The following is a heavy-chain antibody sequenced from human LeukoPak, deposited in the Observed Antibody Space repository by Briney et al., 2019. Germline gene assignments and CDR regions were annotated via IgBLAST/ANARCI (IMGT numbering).Heavy chain of an antibody. CDR1: GFTFSSYS. CDR2: INPSGDTT. J-gene: IGHJ4*02. CDR3: AKDRAGTPWAD. Sequence: GGSLRLSCAASGFTFSSYSMSWVRQAPGKGLEWLSTINPSGDTTYYADSVKGRFTISRDNSKNTVYHQMNGLRAEDTAVYYCAKDRAGTPWADWGQGTLVTVSS. V-gene: IGHV3-23*01. D-gene: IGHD1-1*01.